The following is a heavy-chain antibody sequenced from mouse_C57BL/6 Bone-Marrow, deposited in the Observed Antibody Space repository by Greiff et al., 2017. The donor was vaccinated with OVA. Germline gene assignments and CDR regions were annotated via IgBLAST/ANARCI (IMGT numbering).Heavy chain of an antibody. D-gene: IGHD1-1*01. CDR1: GYTFTDYY. J-gene: IGHJ1*03. Sequence: QVQLQQSGAELVRPGASVKLSCKASGYTFTDYYINWVKQRPGQGLEWIARIYPGSGNTYYNEKFKGKATLTAEKSSSTAYMQLSSLTSEDSAVYFCARVGNYGSSYGWYFDVWGTGTTVTVSS. CDR3: ARVGNYGSSYGWYFDV. V-gene: IGHV1-76*01. CDR2: IYPGSGNT.